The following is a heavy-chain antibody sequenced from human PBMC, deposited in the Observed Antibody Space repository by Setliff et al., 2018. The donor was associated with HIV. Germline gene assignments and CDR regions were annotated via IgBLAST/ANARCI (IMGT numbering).Heavy chain of an antibody. V-gene: IGHV1-18*01. CDR3: AAISAAALRGTFDI. J-gene: IGHJ3*02. CDR2: ISGYNGNT. CDR1: GYTFTSYG. D-gene: IGHD6-13*01. Sequence: ASVKVSCKASGYTFTSYGISWVRQAPGQGLEWMGWISGYNGNTNYAQKLQGRVTMTTDTSTSTAYMELRSLRSDDTAVYYCAAISAAALRGTFDIWGQVTMVTVSS.